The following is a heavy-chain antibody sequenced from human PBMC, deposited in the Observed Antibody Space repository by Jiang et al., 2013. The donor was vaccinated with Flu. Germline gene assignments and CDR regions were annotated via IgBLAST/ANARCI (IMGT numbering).Heavy chain of an antibody. CDR2: IDPSDSYT. V-gene: IGHV5-10-1*01. CDR3: ARLHPVVRVEENWFDP. Sequence: PGKGLEWMGRIDPSDSYTNYSPSFQGHVTISADKSISTAYLQWSSLKASDTAMYYCARLHPVVRVEENWFDPWGQGTLVTVSS. J-gene: IGHJ5*02. D-gene: IGHD2-2*01.